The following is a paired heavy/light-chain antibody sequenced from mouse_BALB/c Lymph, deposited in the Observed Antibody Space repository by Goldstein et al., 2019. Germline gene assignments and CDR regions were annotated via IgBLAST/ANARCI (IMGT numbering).Heavy chain of an antibody. CDR3: ARVNWAYGMDY. J-gene: IGHJ4*01. V-gene: IGHV1-18*01. CDR1: GYTFTEFT. CDR2: INPNNGGT. Sequence: EVQLQQSGPELVKPGASVKISCKTSGYTFTEFTMHWVKQSHGKSLEWIGGINPNNGGTSYNQKFKGKATLTVDKSSSTAYMELRSLTSEDSAVYYCARVNWAYGMDYWGQGTSVTVSS. D-gene: IGHD4-1*02.
Light chain of an antibody. V-gene: IGKV12-38*01. J-gene: IGKJ1*01. CDR1: DNIYYS. CDR3: QQAYDVPWT. Sequence: DIQMTQSPASLAASVGETVTITCRASDNIYYSLAWYQQKQGKSPQLLIYNTNSLEDGVPSRFSGSGSGTQYSMKINSMQPEDTATYFCQQAYDVPWTFGGGTKLEIK. CDR2: NTN.